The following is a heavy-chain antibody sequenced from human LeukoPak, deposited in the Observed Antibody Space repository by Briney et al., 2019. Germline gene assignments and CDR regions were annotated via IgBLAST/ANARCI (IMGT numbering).Heavy chain of an antibody. CDR2: ISGSGGST. J-gene: IGHJ6*02. V-gene: IGHV3-23*01. CDR3: AKGGSGYYYYYGMDV. CDR1: GFTFSSYA. D-gene: IGHD1-26*01. Sequence: GGSLRLSCAASGFTFSSYAMSWVRQAPGKGLEWVSAISGSGGSTYYADSVKGRFTISRDNSKNTLYLQMNSLRAEDTAVYYCAKGGSGYYYYYGMDVWGQETTVTVSS.